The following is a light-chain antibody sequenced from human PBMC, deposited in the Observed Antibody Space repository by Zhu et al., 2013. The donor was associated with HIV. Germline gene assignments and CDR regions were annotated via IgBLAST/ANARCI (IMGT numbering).Light chain of an antibody. CDR3: QQSHNWPVLT. V-gene: IGKV3-15*01. Sequence: EIVMTQSPATLSVSPGERATLSCRASQSVSNNLAWYQQQPGRAPRLLIYGASTRATGIPARFSGSGSGTEFTLTISSLQSEDFAVYYCQQSHNWPVLTFGGGTKVEIK. J-gene: IGKJ4*01. CDR1: QSVSNN. CDR2: GAS.